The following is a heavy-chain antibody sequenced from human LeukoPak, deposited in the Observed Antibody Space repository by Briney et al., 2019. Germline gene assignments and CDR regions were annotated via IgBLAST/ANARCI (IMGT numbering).Heavy chain of an antibody. J-gene: IGHJ6*03. CDR3: ARERATLDYYYYMDV. D-gene: IGHD5-12*01. CDR1: GFTFSSYS. Sequence: GGSLRLSCAASGFTFSSYSMNWVRQAPGKGLEWVSSISSSSSYIYYADSVKGRFTISRDNAKNSLYLQMNSLRAEDTALYYCARERATLDYYYYMDVWGKGTTVTVSS. V-gene: IGHV3-21*04. CDR2: ISSSSSYI.